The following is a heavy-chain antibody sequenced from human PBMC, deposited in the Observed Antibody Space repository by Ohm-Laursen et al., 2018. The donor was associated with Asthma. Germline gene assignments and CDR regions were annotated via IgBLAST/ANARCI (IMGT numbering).Heavy chain of an antibody. CDR1: GFTFSSYA. CDR2: ISYDGSNK. Sequence: SLRLSCAAPGFTFSSYAMHWVRQAPGKGLEWVAVISYDGSNKYYADSVKGRFTISRDNSKNTLYLQMNSLRAEDTAVYYCARDRCSSTSCYPYYYGMDVWGQGTTVTVSS. V-gene: IGHV3-30-3*01. D-gene: IGHD2-2*01. J-gene: IGHJ6*02. CDR3: ARDRCSSTSCYPYYYGMDV.